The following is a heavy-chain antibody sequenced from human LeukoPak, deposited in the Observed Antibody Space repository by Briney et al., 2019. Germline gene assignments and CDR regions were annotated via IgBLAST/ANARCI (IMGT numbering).Heavy chain of an antibody. CDR2: IYYSGST. Sequence: SETLSLTCTVSGDSISTFYWSWIRQPPGKGLEWIGYIYYSGSTNYNPSLKSRVTISVDTSNNQFSLKLSSVTAADTAVYYCARGSYYYGSGSYNYWGQGTLVTVSS. J-gene: IGHJ4*02. V-gene: IGHV4-59*12. D-gene: IGHD3-10*01. CDR1: GDSISTFY. CDR3: ARGSYYYGSGSYNY.